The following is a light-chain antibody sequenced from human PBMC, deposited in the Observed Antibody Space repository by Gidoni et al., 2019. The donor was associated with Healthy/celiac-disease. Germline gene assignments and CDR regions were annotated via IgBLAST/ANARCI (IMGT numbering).Light chain of an antibody. V-gene: IGKV1-5*03. CDR2: KAS. CDR1: QSSSSW. CDR3: QQYNSSPT. Sequence: DIQMTQSPSTLSASVGDRVTITCRASQSSSSWLAWYQQKPGKAPKLLIYKASSLESGVPSRFSGSGSGTEFTLTISSLQPDDFATYYCQQYNSSPTFXGXTKVEIK. J-gene: IGKJ4*01.